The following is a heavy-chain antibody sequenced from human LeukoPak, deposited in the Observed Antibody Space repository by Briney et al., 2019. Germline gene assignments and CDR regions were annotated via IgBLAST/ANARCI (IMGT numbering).Heavy chain of an antibody. V-gene: IGHV3-21*01. CDR2: ISSSSSYI. J-gene: IGHJ4*02. D-gene: IGHD6-13*01. Sequence: GGSLRLSCAASGSTFSSYSMNWVRQAPGKGLEWVSSISSSSSYIYYADSVKGRFTVSRDNAKNSLYLQMNSLRAEDTAVYYCASGYSSSWFNPHYFDYWGQGTLVTVSS. CDR1: GSTFSSYS. CDR3: ASGYSSSWFNPHYFDY.